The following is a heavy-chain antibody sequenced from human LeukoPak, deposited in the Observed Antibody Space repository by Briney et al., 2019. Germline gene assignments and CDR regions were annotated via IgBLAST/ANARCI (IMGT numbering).Heavy chain of an antibody. Sequence: PSETLSLTCTVSGGSISSYWSWIRQSPGKGLEWIGYIYFTGTTNYNPSLKSRLTISIDTSRNQFSLKLSSATAADTAIYYCVNGGSYLTKWGQGTLVTVSS. D-gene: IGHD3-10*01. CDR2: IYFTGTT. V-gene: IGHV4-59*01. J-gene: IGHJ4*02. CDR1: GGSISSY. CDR3: VNGGSYLTK.